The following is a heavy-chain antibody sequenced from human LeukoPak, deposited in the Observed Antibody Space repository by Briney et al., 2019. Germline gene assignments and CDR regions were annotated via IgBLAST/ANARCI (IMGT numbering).Heavy chain of an antibody. D-gene: IGHD2-2*01. CDR2: ISSSSRYI. V-gene: IGHV3-21*01. CDR1: GFTFSSYS. CDR3: ASILGYCSSTSCHGLNWFDP. Sequence: GGSLRLSCAASGFTFSSYSMNWVRQAPGKGLEWVSSISSSSRYIYYADSVKGRFTISRDNAKNSLYLQMNSLRAEDTAVYYCASILGYCSSTSCHGLNWFDPWGQGTLVTVSS. J-gene: IGHJ5*02.